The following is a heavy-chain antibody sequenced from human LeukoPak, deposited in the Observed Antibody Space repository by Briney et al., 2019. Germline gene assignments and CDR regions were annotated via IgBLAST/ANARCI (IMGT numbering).Heavy chain of an antibody. CDR1: GYSFTSYW. CDR3: ATSTYYYGSGSYYPGYYYGMDV. V-gene: IGHV5-51*01. D-gene: IGHD3-10*01. J-gene: IGHJ6*02. CDR2: IYPGDSDT. Sequence: GESLKISCKGSGYSFTSYWIGWVRQMPGKGLEWMGIIYPGDSDTRYSPSFQGQVTISADKSTSTAYLQWSSLKASDTSMYYCATSTYYYGSGSYYPGYYYGMDVWGQGTTVTVSS.